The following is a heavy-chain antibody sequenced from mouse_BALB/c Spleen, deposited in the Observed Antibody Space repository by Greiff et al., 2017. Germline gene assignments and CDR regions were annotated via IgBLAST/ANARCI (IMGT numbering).Heavy chain of an antibody. V-gene: IGHV3-1*02. CDR3: ARGDGYWYFDV. Sequence: EVKLVESGPDLVKPSQSLSLTCTVTGYSITSGYSWHWIRQLPGNQLEWMGYIHYSGSTNYNPSLKSRISITRDTSKNQFFLQLNSVTTEDTATYYCARGDGYWYFDVWGAGTTVTVSS. CDR1: GYSITSGYS. J-gene: IGHJ1*01. D-gene: IGHD2-3*01. CDR2: IHYSGST.